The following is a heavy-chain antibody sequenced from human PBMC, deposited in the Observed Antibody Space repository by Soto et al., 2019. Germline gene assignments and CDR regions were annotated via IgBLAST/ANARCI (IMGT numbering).Heavy chain of an antibody. D-gene: IGHD2-2*01. J-gene: IGHJ6*02. Sequence: QLQLQESGPRLVKPSETLSLTCSVSGGSISSSSYSWGWIRQPPGKGLEWIGTIYYSGSMHYNPSIEGRVAISADTPNNQLSLRLSSVTAADTAVYYCGRQPGHCGSTTCFGYYSVDVWGQGTTVTVS. CDR2: IYYSGSM. V-gene: IGHV4-39*01. CDR3: GRQPGHCGSTTCFGYYSVDV. CDR1: GGSISSSSYS.